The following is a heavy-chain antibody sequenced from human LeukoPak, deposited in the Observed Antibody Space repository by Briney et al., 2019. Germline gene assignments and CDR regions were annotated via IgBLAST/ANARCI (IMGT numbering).Heavy chain of an antibody. CDR2: VSGSGGST. J-gene: IGHJ4*02. D-gene: IGHD1-26*01. Sequence: GGALTLSYPASRCTFSSYAMSWVRQAAAKGLKGVSAVSGSGGSTYYADSVKGPFTISRDNSKNTLSPPMNTVRAEDTAVYYCATAPWATLRNHYWGTRTPVTSCS. V-gene: IGHV3-23*01. CDR3: ATAPWATLRNHY. CDR1: RCTFSSYA.